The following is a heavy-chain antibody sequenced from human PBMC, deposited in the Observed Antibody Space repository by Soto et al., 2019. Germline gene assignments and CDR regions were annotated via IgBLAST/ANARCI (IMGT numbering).Heavy chain of an antibody. D-gene: IGHD2-2*01. CDR3: ARDAEDIVVVPAAIPGYYYGMDG. CDR1: GFTFSSYS. J-gene: IGHJ6*02. Sequence: PGGSLRLSCAASGFTFSSYSMNWVRQAPGKGLEWVSYISSSSSTIYYADSVKGRFTISRDNAKNSLYLQMNSLRDKDTAVYYCARDAEDIVVVPAAIPGYYYGMDGWGQGTTVTVS. CDR2: ISSSSSTI. V-gene: IGHV3-48*02.